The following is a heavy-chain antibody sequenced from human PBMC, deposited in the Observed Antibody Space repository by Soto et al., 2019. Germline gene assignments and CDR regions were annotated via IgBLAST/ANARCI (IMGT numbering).Heavy chain of an antibody. V-gene: IGHV3-21*06. CDR3: ARSSGGSGKLWNYYGMDV. CDR2: ISSGSSYI. CDR1: GFTFISYS. Sequence: EVQLVESGGGLVKPGGSLRLSCAASGFTFISYSMTWVRQAPGKGLAWVSSISSGSSYIYSADSVKGRFTISRDNAKNSLYLQMNSLRAEDTAVYYCARSSGGSGKLWNYYGMDVWGQGTTVTVSS. J-gene: IGHJ6*02. D-gene: IGHD3-10*01.